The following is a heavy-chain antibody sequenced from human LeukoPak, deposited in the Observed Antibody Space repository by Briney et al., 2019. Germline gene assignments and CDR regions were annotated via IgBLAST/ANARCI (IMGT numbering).Heavy chain of an antibody. Sequence: ASVTVSFTASGYTFTSYGISWVRQAPGQGREWMGWISAYNGNTNYAQKLQGRVTMTTDTSTSTAYMELRSLRSDDTAVYYCARYYCSGGSCYLFDYWGQGTLVTVSS. V-gene: IGHV1-18*01. CDR1: GYTFTSYG. CDR2: ISAYNGNT. CDR3: ARYYCSGGSCYLFDY. J-gene: IGHJ4*02. D-gene: IGHD2-15*01.